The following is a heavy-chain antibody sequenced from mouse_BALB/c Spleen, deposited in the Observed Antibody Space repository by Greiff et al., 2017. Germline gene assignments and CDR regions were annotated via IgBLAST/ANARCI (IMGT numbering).Heavy chain of an antibody. D-gene: IGHD1-2*01. CDR2: IDPANGNT. J-gene: IGHJ3*01. Sequence: VQLQQSGAELVKPGASVKLSCTASGFNITDTYMHWVKQRPEQGLEWIGRIDPANGNTKYDPKFQGKATITADTSSNTAYLQLSSLTSEDTAVYYCARGERLAWFAYWGQGTLVTVSA. CDR3: ARGERLAWFAY. CDR1: GFNITDTY. V-gene: IGHV14-3*02.